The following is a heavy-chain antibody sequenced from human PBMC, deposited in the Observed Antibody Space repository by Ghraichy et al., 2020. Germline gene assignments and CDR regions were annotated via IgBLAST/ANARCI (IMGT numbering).Heavy chain of an antibody. CDR3: ARAQQRGYNPNYYYFGMHV. V-gene: IGHV3-21*01. D-gene: IGHD3-22*01. J-gene: IGHJ6*02. Sequence: GGSLRLSCAASGFSFISYRMNWVRRAPGGGLEWVASISSRSSQIYYAESVKGRFTISRDNAKNSVSLQMNSLRVEDSAIYFCARAQQRGYNPNYYYFGMHVCGQGTTVTVSS. CDR2: ISSRSSQI. CDR1: GFSFISYR.